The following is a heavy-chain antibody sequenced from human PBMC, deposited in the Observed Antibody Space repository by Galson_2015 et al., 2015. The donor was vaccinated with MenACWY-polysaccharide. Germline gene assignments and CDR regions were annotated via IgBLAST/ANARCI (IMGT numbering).Heavy chain of an antibody. V-gene: IGHV4-39*01. CDR2: IFYSGNT. J-gene: IGHJ3*01. CDR3: VRHEYRSCSITNPCAFQL. CDR1: GGSVSSRTYY. Sequence: LSLTCSVSGGSVSSRTYYWGWLRQPPGTGLEWIGSIFYSGNTYYNPSLESRVTILVDTSTKQLSLKLSSVTAADTAVYYCVRHEYRSCSITNPCAFQLWGQGTMFTVSS. D-gene: IGHD2-2*01.